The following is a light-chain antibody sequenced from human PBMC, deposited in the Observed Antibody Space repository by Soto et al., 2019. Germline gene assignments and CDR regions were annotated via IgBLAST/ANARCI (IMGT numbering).Light chain of an antibody. V-gene: IGKV1-27*01. J-gene: IGKJ3*01. Sequence: DIQMTQSPSSLSASVGDRATITCRASQGISSNLAWYQQKPGKVPKLLIYAASTLRAGVPSRFSGSGSGTDVSIPTSSRLPEDVATYYYQKYYSARRPFGPGTKVDIK. CDR2: AAS. CDR3: QKYYSARRP. CDR1: QGISSN.